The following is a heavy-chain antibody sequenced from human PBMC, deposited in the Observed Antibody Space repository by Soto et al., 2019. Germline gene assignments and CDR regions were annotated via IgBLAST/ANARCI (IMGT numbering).Heavy chain of an antibody. V-gene: IGHV2-5*02. J-gene: IGHJ4*02. CDR3: AHRLAATGLFDY. Sequence: QITLKESGPTLVKPTQTLTLTCTFSGFSLSTSGVGVGWIRQPPGKALEWLALIYWDDDKRYCPSLKSRLTIPKDPPKNQVVLTMTNMDPVDTATYYCAHRLAATGLFDYWGQGTLVTVSS. D-gene: IGHD6-13*01. CDR1: GFSLSTSGVG. CDR2: IYWDDDK.